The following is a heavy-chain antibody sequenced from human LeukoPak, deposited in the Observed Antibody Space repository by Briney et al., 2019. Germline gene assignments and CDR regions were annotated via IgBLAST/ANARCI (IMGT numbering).Heavy chain of an antibody. J-gene: IGHJ4*02. Sequence: GGSLRLSCAASGITFGSYWMTWVRQAPGKGLECVANIKPDGSEKHYVDSVEGRFTISRNNAKNSLFLEMNSLRAEDTAVYYCARGRMAVAGSYEYWGQGTLVTVSS. CDR2: IKPDGSEK. V-gene: IGHV3-7*05. CDR3: ARGRMAVAGSYEY. D-gene: IGHD6-19*01. CDR1: GITFGSYW.